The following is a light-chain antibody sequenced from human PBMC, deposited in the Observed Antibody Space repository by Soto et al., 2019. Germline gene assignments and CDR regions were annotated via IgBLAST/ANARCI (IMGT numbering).Light chain of an antibody. CDR3: QQYDSSPLG. Sequence: EIVLTQSPGTLSLSPGERATLSCRASQSISSNYLAWYQQKPGQPPRLLIYGTFFRATGIPDRFSGGGSGTDFTLSISRLEPEDFAVYYCQQYDSSPLGFVPGTKVDIK. V-gene: IGKV3-20*01. CDR2: GTF. CDR1: QSISSNY. J-gene: IGKJ3*01.